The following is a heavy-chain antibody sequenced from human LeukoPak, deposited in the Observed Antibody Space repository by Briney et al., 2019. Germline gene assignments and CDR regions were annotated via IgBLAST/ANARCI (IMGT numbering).Heavy chain of an antibody. Sequence: ASVKVSCKASGYTFTGYYMHWVRQAPGQGLEWMGWINPNNGGTNYAQKFQGRVTMTRDTSISTAYMELSRLRSDDTAVYYCARARTRSSWYDFDYWGQGTLVTVSS. J-gene: IGHJ4*02. V-gene: IGHV1-2*02. CDR3: ARARTRSSWYDFDY. D-gene: IGHD6-13*01. CDR1: GYTFTGYY. CDR2: INPNNGGT.